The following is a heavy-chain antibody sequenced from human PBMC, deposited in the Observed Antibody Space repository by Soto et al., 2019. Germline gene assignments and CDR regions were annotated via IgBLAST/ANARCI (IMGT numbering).Heavy chain of an antibody. CDR1: VVSISSSYYA. D-gene: IGHD2-21*02. V-gene: IGHV4-30-4*01. Sequence: SETRHLTGHVSVVSISSSYYALSWNRHSARKDLEGSGYIYFGGRIRYSPSFRSRATISSDTSTNQCCLSLTPVTAADTAVYYCARDPVCTSSDCYSFGAWGQGRLVTVSS. J-gene: IGHJ5*02. CDR2: IYFGGRI. CDR3: ARDPVCTSSDCYSFGA.